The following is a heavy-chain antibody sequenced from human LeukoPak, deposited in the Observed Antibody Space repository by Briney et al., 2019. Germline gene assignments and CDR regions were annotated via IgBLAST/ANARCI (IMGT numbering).Heavy chain of an antibody. CDR3: GTAISITMVRGVFDY. V-gene: IGHV5-51*01. CDR2: IYPGDSDT. J-gene: IGHJ4*02. Sequence: NHGESLKISCKGSGYSFTSYWIGWVRQMPGKGLEWMGIIYPGDSDTRYSPSFQGQVTISADKSISTAYLQWSSLKASDTAMYYCGTAISITMVRGVFDYWGQGTLVTVSS. D-gene: IGHD3-10*01. CDR1: GYSFTSYW.